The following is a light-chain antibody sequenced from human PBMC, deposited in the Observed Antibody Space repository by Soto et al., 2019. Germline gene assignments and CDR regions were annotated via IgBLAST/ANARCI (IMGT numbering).Light chain of an antibody. CDR1: QSVSSSY. CDR3: QQYGSSPWT. Sequence: EIVLTQSPGTLSLSPVERATLSCRASQSVSSSYLAWYQQKPGQAPRLLIYGASSRATGIPYRFSGSGSGTGFNLSISRLETEDFAVYYCQQYGSSPWTFGQGNKVEIK. V-gene: IGKV3-20*01. CDR2: GAS. J-gene: IGKJ1*01.